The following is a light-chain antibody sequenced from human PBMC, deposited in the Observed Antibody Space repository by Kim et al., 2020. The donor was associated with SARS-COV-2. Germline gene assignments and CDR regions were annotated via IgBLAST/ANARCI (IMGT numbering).Light chain of an antibody. CDR3: LLYYGGPRV. V-gene: IGLV7-46*01. CDR2: DTD. Sequence: PGGQVTAACGSTTGSVTIHHYPFWFRQKPGQAPRTLIYDTDKRQSWTPTRFSGSLRGGEAALTLSSAQPEDEADYYCLLYYGGPRVFGGGTQLTVL. CDR1: TGSVTIHHY. J-gene: IGLJ3*02.